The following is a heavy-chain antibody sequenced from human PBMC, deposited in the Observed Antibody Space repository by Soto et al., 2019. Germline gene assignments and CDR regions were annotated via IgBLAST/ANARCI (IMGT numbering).Heavy chain of an antibody. J-gene: IGHJ6*02. CDR3: ATPDIVTSRGVDV. CDR1: GYSFTSYW. Sequence: PGETLKISCKGSGYSFTSYWINWVRQMPGKGLEWMGRIDPSDSYVNYSPSFQGHVTISADKSINTAYLQWSSLKASDTAMYYCATPDIVTSRGVDVWGQGTTVTVSS. V-gene: IGHV5-10-1*01. D-gene: IGHD2-15*01. CDR2: IDPSDSYV.